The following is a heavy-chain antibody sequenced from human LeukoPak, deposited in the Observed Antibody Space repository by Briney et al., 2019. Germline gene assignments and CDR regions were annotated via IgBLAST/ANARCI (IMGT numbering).Heavy chain of an antibody. V-gene: IGHV3-23*01. D-gene: IGHD2-21*01. CDR2: LSGSGGST. CDR1: GFTFSSYA. Sequence: GGSLRLSCAASGFTFSSYAMSWVRHAPAKGLEGVSALSGSGGSTYYADSVKGRFTISRDDSKNTLYLQMNNLTAEDTPVFLFLNALGCQLIAFYYWRQGTLVTLSS. CDR3: LNALGCQLIAFYY. J-gene: IGHJ4*02.